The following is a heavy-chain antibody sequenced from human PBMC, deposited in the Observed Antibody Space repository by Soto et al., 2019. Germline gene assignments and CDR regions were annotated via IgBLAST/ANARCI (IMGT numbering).Heavy chain of an antibody. J-gene: IGHJ6*02. Sequence: GGSLRLSCAASGFNFTNSYMTWVRQAPGKGLERISYITSGSSYTKYADSVKGRFTISRDNSKNTLYLQMNSLRAEDTAVYYCARDRLERRDYYGMDVWGQGTTVTVSS. CDR1: GFNFTNSY. CDR2: ITSGSSYT. CDR3: ARDRLERRDYYGMDV. D-gene: IGHD1-1*01. V-gene: IGHV3-11*06.